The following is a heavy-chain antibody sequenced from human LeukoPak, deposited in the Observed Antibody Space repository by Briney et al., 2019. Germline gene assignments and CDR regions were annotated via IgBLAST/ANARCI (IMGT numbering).Heavy chain of an antibody. V-gene: IGHV3-30*02. CDR3: AKDAYYYDSSGYYYPFY. D-gene: IGHD3-22*01. J-gene: IGHJ4*02. CDR1: GLTFSSYG. CDR2: IRYDGSNK. Sequence: GGSLRLSCEASGLTFSSYGMHWVRQAPGKGLEWVAFIRYDGSNKYYADSVKGRFTISRDNSKNTLYLQMNSLRAEDTAVYYCAKDAYYYDSSGYYYPFYWGQGTLVTVSS.